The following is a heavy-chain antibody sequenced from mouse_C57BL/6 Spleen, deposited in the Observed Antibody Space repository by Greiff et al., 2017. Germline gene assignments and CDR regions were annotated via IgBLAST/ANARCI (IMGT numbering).Heavy chain of an antibody. CDR2: IHPNSGST. J-gene: IGHJ2*01. CDR3: AKGTTVVAYYFDY. D-gene: IGHD1-1*01. V-gene: IGHV1-64*01. CDR1: GYTFTSYW. Sequence: VQLQQPGAELVKPGASVKLSCKASGYTFTSYWMHWVKQRPGQGLEWIGMIHPNSGSTNYNEKFKSKATLTVDKYSSTAYMQLSSLTSEDSAVYYCAKGTTVVAYYFDYWGQGTTLTVSS.